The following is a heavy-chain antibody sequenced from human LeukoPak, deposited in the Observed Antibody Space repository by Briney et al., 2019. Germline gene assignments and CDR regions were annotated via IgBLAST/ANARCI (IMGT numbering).Heavy chain of an antibody. CDR3: ARTFDY. CDR2: ISYDGSNK. J-gene: IGHJ4*02. CDR1: GFTFSSYA. V-gene: IGHV3-30-3*01. Sequence: GGSLRLSCAASGFTFSSYAMHWVRQAPGKGLEWVAVISYDGSNKYYADSVKGRFTVSRDNSKNTLYLQMNSLRAEDTAVYYCARTFDYWGQGTLVTVSS.